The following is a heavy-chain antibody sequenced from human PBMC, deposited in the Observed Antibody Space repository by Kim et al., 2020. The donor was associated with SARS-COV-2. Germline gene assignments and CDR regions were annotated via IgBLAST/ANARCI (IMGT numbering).Heavy chain of an antibody. Sequence: ASVKVSCKASGYNFRSIAMHWVRQAPGQGLEWMGWMNTNTGDPTYAQGFTGRFVFSLDTSVSTAYLQISSLRAEDTAVYFCVTRYSSSYFDLWGRGTLVTVSS. CDR2: MNTNTGDP. CDR1: GYNFRSIA. V-gene: IGHV7-4-1*02. CDR3: VTRYSSSYFDL. D-gene: IGHD6-13*01. J-gene: IGHJ2*01.